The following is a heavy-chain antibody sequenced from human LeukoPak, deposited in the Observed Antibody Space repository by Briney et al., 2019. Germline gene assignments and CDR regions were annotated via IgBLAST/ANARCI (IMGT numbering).Heavy chain of an antibody. D-gene: IGHD5-12*01. J-gene: IGHJ5*02. V-gene: IGHV1-3*04. Sequence: ASVKVSCKASGYTFTSYTIHWVRQAPGQRLEWMGWINTGNGNTEYSWKFQGRVTVTTDTSASTAYMELSSLRSEHTAVYYCARCGYSGAWSCDHWGQGTLVTVSS. CDR3: ARCGYSGAWSCDH. CDR2: INTGNGNT. CDR1: GYTFTSYT.